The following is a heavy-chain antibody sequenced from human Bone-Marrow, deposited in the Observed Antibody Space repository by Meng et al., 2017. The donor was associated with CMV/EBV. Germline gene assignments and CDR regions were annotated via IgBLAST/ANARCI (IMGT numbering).Heavy chain of an antibody. V-gene: IGHV2-70D*14. CDR2: IDWDDDK. CDR1: GFSLSTSGMR. Sequence: SGPTLVKPTQTLTLTCTFSGFSLSTSGMRVSWIRQPPGKALEWLARIDWDDDKFYSTSLKTRLTISKDTSKNQVVLTMTNMDPVDTATYYCARTYCSSTSCYYYYGMDVWGQGTTVTVSS. J-gene: IGHJ6*02. D-gene: IGHD2-2*01. CDR3: ARTYCSSTSCYYYYGMDV.